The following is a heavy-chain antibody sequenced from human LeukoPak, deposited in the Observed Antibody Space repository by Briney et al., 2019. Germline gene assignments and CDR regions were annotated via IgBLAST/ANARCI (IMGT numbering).Heavy chain of an antibody. J-gene: IGHJ6*03. CDR1: GFTFSSYW. CDR2: IKQDGSEK. CDR3: ARGAAVVRPHAYYYYMDV. D-gene: IGHD4-23*01. Sequence: PGGSLRLSCAASGFTFSSYWMSWVRQAPGKGLEWVANIKQDGSEKYYVDSVKGRFTISRDNAKNSLYLQMNSLRAEDTAVYYCARGAAVVRPHAYYYYMDVWGKGTTVTVSS. V-gene: IGHV3-7*01.